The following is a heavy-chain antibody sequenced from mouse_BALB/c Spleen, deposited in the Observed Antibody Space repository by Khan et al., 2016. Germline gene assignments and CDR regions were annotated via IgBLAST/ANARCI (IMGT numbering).Heavy chain of an antibody. J-gene: IGHJ4*01. CDR3: ARSYYGYFAMDY. V-gene: IGHV1-77*01. CDR2: IFPGSGST. CDR1: GYTFTDYY. D-gene: IGHD1-2*01. Sequence: VELVESGTELPRPGASVKLSCKASGYTFTDYYLHWVKQRTGQGLEWIGEIFPGSGSTYYNEKFKGKASLTADTSSSTAYMQLSSLTSEDSAVYFYARSYYGYFAMDYWGHGASVTVSS.